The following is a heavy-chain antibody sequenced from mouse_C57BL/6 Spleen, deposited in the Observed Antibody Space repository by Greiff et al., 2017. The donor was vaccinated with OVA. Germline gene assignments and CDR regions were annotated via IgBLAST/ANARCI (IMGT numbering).Heavy chain of an antibody. CDR2: IWSGGST. Sequence: VQGVESGPGLVQPSQSLSITCTVSGFSLTSYGVHWVRQSPGKGLEWLGVIWSGGSTDYNAAFISRLSISKDNSKSQVFFKMNSLQADDTAIYYCARNLGNYDWYFDVWGTGTTVTVSS. CDR3: ARNLGNYDWYFDV. V-gene: IGHV2-2*01. CDR1: GFSLTSYG. D-gene: IGHD2-1*01. J-gene: IGHJ1*03.